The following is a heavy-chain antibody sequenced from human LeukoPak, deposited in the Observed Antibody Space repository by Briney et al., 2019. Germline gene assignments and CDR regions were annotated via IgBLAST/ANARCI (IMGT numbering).Heavy chain of an antibody. CDR2: IYYSGST. CDR3: ASPYDSSGYYYFAY. Sequence: PSETLSLTCTVSGGSISSSSYYWGWIRQPPGKGLEWIGSIYYSGSTYYNPSLKSRVTISVDTSKKQFSLKLSSVTAADTAVYYCASPYDSSGYYYFAYWGQGTLVTVSS. CDR1: GGSISSSSYY. V-gene: IGHV4-39*01. D-gene: IGHD3-22*01. J-gene: IGHJ4*02.